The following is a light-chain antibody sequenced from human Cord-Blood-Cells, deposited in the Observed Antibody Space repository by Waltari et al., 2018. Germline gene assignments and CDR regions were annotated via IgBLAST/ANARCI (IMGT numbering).Light chain of an antibody. V-gene: IGKV4-1*01. CDR3: QQCYSTPGT. Sequence: DLVMTQSPDPLAVSLGERATINRKSSQSVLYSSNNKHYLAWYQQKPGQPPKLLINWASTRESGGPDRISGGGAWTDFTRTVGSLQAEDVAVYYRQQCYSTPGTFGQGTKVEIK. J-gene: IGKJ1*01. CDR2: WAS. CDR1: QSVLYSSNNKHY.